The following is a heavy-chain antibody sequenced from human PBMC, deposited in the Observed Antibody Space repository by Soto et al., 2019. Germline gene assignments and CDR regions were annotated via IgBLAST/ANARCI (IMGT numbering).Heavy chain of an antibody. D-gene: IGHD3-3*01. CDR2: INPNSGGT. J-gene: IGHJ5*02. CDR3: ARAGYDFWSGYYSSNWFDP. CDR1: GYTFTGYY. Sequence: ASVKVSCKASGYTFTGYYMHWVRQAPGQGLEWMGWINPNSGGTNYSQKFQGWVTMTRDTSISTAYMELSRLRSDDTAVYYCARAGYDFWSGYYSSNWFDPWGQGALVTVSS. V-gene: IGHV1-2*04.